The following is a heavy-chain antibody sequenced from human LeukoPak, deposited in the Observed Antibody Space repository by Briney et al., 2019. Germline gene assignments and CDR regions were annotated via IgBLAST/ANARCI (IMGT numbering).Heavy chain of an antibody. CDR2: INHRAST. CDR3: ARGRTTYDYVWGSYRPPDY. D-gene: IGHD3-16*02. CDR1: GGSFSGYY. V-gene: IGHV4-34*01. J-gene: IGHJ4*02. Sequence: SETLSLTCAVYGGSFSGYYWNWIRQPPGKGLEWIGEINHRASTNYNPSLKSRVTISVDTSKKQSSLKLSSVTAADTAVYYCARGRTTYDYVWGSYRPPDYWGQGTLVTVSS.